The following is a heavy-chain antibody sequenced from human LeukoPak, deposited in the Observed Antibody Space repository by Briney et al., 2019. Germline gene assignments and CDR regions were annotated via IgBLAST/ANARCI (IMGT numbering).Heavy chain of an antibody. CDR1: GFTFNSYA. CDR2: VSGSGGIT. V-gene: IGHV3-23*01. J-gene: IGHJ4*02. CDR3: AKTTAGNSSGRYPGWPVDY. D-gene: IGHD6-19*01. Sequence: GGSLRLSCAASGFTFNSYAMTWVRQAPGKGLEWVSLVSGSGGITYYADSVKGRFTISRDNSKNTLYLQMNSLRAEDTAVYYCAKTTAGNSSGRYPGWPVDYWGQGTLVAVSS.